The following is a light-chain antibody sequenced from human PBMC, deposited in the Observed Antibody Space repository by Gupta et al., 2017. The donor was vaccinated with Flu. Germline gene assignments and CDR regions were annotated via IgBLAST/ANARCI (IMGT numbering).Light chain of an antibody. CDR3: AAWDDSLNGHYV. V-gene: IGLV1-44*01. CDR1: SSNLGSNA. J-gene: IGLJ1*01. Sequence: QSVLAQPPSASGTPGQRVTITCSGSSSNLGSNAVNWYQQVPGTSPKLLIYGSNPRPSGVPDRFAGSKSGTSASLAIRGLQSEDEADYYCAAWDDSLNGHYVFGTGTKVTVL. CDR2: GSN.